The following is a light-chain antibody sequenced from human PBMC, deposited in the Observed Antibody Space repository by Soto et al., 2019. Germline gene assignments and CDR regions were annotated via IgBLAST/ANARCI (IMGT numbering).Light chain of an antibody. CDR2: GAS. CDR1: QSISSK. J-gene: IGKJ5*01. Sequence: EIVMTQSPVTLSVSPGERATLSCRASQSISSKLGWYQQRPGQAPRLLIYGASTRATGIPARFSGSGSGTEFTLTISSLQSEDFAVYYCQQYNTWTTITFGQGTRLEMK. V-gene: IGKV3-15*01. CDR3: QQYNTWTTIT.